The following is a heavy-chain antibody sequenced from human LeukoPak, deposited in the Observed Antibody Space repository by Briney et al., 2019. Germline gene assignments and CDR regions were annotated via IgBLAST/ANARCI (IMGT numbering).Heavy chain of an antibody. CDR1: GFTFSSYA. CDR3: ARDRSSSWSYYYYMDV. CDR2: ISYDGSNK. Sequence: PGGSLRLSCAASGFTFSSYAMHWVRQAPGKGLEWVAVISYDGSNKYYADSVKGRFTISRDNSKNTLYLQMNSLRAEDTAVYYCARDRSSSWSYYYYMDVWGKGTTVTVSS. V-gene: IGHV3-30*04. D-gene: IGHD6-13*01. J-gene: IGHJ6*03.